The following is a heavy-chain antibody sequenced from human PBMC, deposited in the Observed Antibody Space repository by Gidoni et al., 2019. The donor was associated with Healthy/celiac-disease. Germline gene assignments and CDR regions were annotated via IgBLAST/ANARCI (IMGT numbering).Heavy chain of an antibody. V-gene: IGHV4-39*01. J-gene: IGHJ6*02. CDR1: GGSISSSSYY. D-gene: IGHD6-13*01. CDR2: IYYSGST. CDR3: ASWGSIAAAGTDRYYYYYGMDV. Sequence: QLQLQESGPGLVKPSETLSLTCTVSGGSISSSSYYWGWIRQPPGKGLEWIRSIYYSGSTYYNPSLKRRVTISVDTSKNQFSLKLSSVTAADTAVYYCASWGSIAAAGTDRYYYYYGMDVWGQGTTVTVSS.